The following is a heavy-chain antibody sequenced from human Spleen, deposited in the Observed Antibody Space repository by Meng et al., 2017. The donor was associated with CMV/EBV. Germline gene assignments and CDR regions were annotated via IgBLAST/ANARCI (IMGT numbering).Heavy chain of an antibody. CDR1: GYTFTGYY. D-gene: IGHD4-23*01. CDR2: INPNSGGT. V-gene: IGHV1-2*02. Sequence: ASVKVSCKASGYTFTGYYMHWVRQAPGQGLEGMGWINPNSGGTNYAQKFQGRVTMTRDTSISTAYMELSRLRSDDTAVYYCARGYGGNSLGAFDIWGQGTMVTVSS. J-gene: IGHJ3*02. CDR3: ARGYGGNSLGAFDI.